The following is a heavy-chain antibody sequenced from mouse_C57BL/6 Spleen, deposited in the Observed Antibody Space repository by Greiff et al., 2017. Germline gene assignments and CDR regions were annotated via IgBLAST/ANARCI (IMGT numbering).Heavy chain of an antibody. CDR3: ARSGYYGSSSFAC. D-gene: IGHD1-1*01. CDR1: GYAFSSYW. J-gene: IGHJ3*01. Sequence: VQLQESGAELVKPGASVKISCKASGYAFSSYWMNWVKQRPGKGLEWIGQIYPGDGDTNYNGKFKGKATLTADKSSITAYMQLSSLTSEDSAFYFCARSGYYGSSSFACWGQETLVTVSA. CDR2: IYPGDGDT. V-gene: IGHV1-80*01.